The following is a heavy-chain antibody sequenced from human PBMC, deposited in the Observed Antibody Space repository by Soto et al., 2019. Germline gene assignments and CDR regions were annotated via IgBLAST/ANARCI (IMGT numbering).Heavy chain of an antibody. J-gene: IGHJ4*02. Sequence: PGGSLRLSCSASGFTFSDYYMSWIRQAPGKGLEWSSYIDSSGSIIYYADSVKGRFTISRDNAKNSLYLQMNSLRAEDTAVYYCARDLGYYDSSGYFDYWGQGTLVTVSS. D-gene: IGHD3-22*01. CDR1: GFTFSDYY. V-gene: IGHV3-11*01. CDR3: ARDLGYYDSSGYFDY. CDR2: IDSSGSII.